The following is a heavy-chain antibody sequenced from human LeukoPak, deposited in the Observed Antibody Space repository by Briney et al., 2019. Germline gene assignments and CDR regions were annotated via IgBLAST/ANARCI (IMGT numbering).Heavy chain of an antibody. CDR2: ISGRGGST. Sequence: GGSLRLSCAASGFTFSSYAMSWVRPATAKGLEWVSAISGRGGSTYYADSVKGRSNISRDNSKNTLYLQMNSLRAEDTAVYYCAKGIVGATRKINFFDYWGQGTLVTVSS. V-gene: IGHV3-23*01. CDR1: GFTFSSYA. CDR3: AKGIVGATRKINFFDY. D-gene: IGHD1-26*01. J-gene: IGHJ4*02.